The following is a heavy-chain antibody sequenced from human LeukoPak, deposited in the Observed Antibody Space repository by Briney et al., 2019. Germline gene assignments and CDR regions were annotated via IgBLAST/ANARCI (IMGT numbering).Heavy chain of an antibody. Sequence: PGRSLRLSCAASGFTFSSYGMHWVRQAPGKGLVWLAVIWYDGSEKYYADSVKGRVTISRDNSKNTLYLQMSSLRVEDTALYYCVRGGCRSTSCYDYWGLGTLVTVSS. CDR1: GFTFSSYG. CDR2: IWYDGSEK. CDR3: VRGGCRSTSCYDY. J-gene: IGHJ4*02. V-gene: IGHV3-33*01. D-gene: IGHD2-2*01.